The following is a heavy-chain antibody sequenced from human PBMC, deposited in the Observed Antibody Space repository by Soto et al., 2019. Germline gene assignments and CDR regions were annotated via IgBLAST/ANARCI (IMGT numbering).Heavy chain of an antibody. D-gene: IGHD3-22*01. CDR1: GFTFSSYS. CDR3: ARDDPYDSGGYYLWMGADDFDI. V-gene: IGHV3-21*01. J-gene: IGHJ3*02. CDR2: ISSSSSYI. Sequence: EVQLVESGGGLVKPGGSLRLSCAASGFTFSSYSMNWVRQAPGKGLEWVSSISSSSSYIYYADSVKGRFTISRDNAKNSLYLKMTSLSAEDTAVYYCARDDPYDSGGYYLWMGADDFDIWGQGTMVTVSS.